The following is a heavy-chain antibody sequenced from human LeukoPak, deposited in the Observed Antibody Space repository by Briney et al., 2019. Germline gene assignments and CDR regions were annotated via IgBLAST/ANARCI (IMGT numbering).Heavy chain of an antibody. CDR2: ISVSSIFI. CDR1: EFTFSRYS. V-gene: IGHV3-21*01. J-gene: IGHJ4*02. D-gene: IGHD3-22*01. CDR3: ARADFHYDSRGERMYYFDY. Sequence: PGGSLRLSCAASEFTFSRYSMNWVRQAPGKGLEWVSSISVSSIFIYYSDSVKGRFTISRDDAKNSLYLQMNSLRAEDTAVYYCARADFHYDSRGERMYYFDYWGQGTLVTVSS.